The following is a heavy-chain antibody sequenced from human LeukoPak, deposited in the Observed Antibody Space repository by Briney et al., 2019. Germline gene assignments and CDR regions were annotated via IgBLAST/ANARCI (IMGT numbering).Heavy chain of an antibody. Sequence: GGSLRLSCAASGFTVSSNYMSWVRQAPGKGLEWVSIIYSGGTTYYADSVKGRFTISRDNSKNTLYLQMNSLRAEDTAVYSCAKETDYNYIYYFDYWGQGTLVTVSS. CDR1: GFTVSSNY. CDR3: AKETDYNYIYYFDY. V-gene: IGHV3-66*01. J-gene: IGHJ4*02. CDR2: IYSGGTT. D-gene: IGHD5-24*01.